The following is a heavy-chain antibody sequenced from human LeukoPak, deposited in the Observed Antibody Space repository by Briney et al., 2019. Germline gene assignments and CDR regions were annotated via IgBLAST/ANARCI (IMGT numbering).Heavy chain of an antibody. Sequence: ASVKVSCKASGYTFTSYYIHWVLQAPGQGLEWMGIINPSGGSTSYAQKLQGRFTMTRDTSTSTVYMELSSLRSEDTAVYYCARDFGYCSSTSCYRDYYYYMDVWGKGTTVTVSS. CDR3: ARDFGYCSSTSCYRDYYYYMDV. V-gene: IGHV1-46*03. D-gene: IGHD2-2*03. CDR2: INPSGGST. CDR1: GYTFTSYY. J-gene: IGHJ6*03.